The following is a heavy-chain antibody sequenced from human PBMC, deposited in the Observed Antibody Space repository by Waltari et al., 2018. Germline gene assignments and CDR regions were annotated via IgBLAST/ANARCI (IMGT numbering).Heavy chain of an antibody. CDR3: ARGKGGVS. V-gene: IGHV3-7*01. CDR2: IKQDGSEK. D-gene: IGHD3-16*01. Sequence: EVQLVESGGGLVQPGGSLRLSCAASGFTFSSYWRSWVRQAPGKGREWVAKIKQDGSEKYYVDSVKGRFTISRDNAKNSLYLQMNSLRAEDTAVYYCARGKGGVSWGQGTLVTVSS. J-gene: IGHJ4*02. CDR1: GFTFSSYW.